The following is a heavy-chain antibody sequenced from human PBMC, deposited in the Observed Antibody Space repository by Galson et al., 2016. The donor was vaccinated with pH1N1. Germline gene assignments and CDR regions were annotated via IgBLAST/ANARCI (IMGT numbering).Heavy chain of an antibody. CDR2: INPNSGGT. V-gene: IGHV1-2*02. D-gene: IGHD1-26*01. CDR3: ASVGFERTSGTKGAFDI. J-gene: IGHJ3*02. Sequence: SVKVSCKASGYTFTGYYMHWVRQAPGQGLEWMGWINPNSGGTKYAQKCQGRVTMTRDTPISTAYMEPSRLRSDDTAVYYCASVGFERTSGTKGAFDIWGQGSMVTVSS. CDR1: GYTFTGYY.